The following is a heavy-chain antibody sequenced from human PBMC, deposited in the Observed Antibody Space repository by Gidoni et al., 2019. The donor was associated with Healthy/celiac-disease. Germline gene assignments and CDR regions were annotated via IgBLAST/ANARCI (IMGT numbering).Heavy chain of an antibody. CDR2: IVVGSGNT. J-gene: IGHJ3*01. D-gene: IGHD2-21*01. Sequence: QMQLVQSGPEVKKPGTSVKVSCKASGFTFTSSAVQWVRQARGQRLEWIGWIVVGSGNTNYAQKFQERVTITRDMSTSTAYMELSSLRSEDTAVYYCAAGLLWWSLGSLWGQGTMVTVSS. CDR1: GFTFTSSA. V-gene: IGHV1-58*01. CDR3: AAGLLWWSLGSL.